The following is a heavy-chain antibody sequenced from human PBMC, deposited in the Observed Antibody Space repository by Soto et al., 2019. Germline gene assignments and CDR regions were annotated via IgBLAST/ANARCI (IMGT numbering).Heavy chain of an antibody. CDR3: AKDYFVAPSDYYYCMDF. CDR2: ISYDGRNK. D-gene: IGHD3-9*01. J-gene: IGHJ6*02. CDR1: GFTFSSYV. Sequence: PGGSLRPSCAACGFTFSSYVMQWGREPPEKGQERGAVISYDGRNKYDQDSEKGRFTTSNDNSNNALYLQRNSLIAEDTAVYYCAKDYFVAPSDYYYCMDFWGQGTMVTVSS. V-gene: IGHV3-30*18.